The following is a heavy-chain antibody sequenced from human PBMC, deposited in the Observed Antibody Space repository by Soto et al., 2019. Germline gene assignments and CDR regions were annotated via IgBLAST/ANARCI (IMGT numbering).Heavy chain of an antibody. Sequence: ASVKVSCKASGYTFTSYDITWVRQATGQGLEWMGWMNPNSGNTGYAQKFQGRVTMTRNTSISTAYMELSSLTSEDTAMYFCARGPLVVLNYFESWGQGTLVTVSS. V-gene: IGHV1-8*01. CDR3: ARGPLVVLNYFES. CDR1: GYTFTSYD. J-gene: IGHJ4*02. CDR2: MNPNSGNT.